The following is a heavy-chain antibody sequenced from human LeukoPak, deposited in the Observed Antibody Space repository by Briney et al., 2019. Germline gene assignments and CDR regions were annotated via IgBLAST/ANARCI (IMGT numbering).Heavy chain of an antibody. Sequence: PGGSLRLSCAASGFTVSSNYMSWVRQAPGKGLEWVSVIYSGGSTYYADSVKGRFTISRDNSKNTLYLQMNSLRAEDTAVYYCARAVSLKCGMDVWGQGTTVTVSS. CDR3: ARAVSLKCGMDV. V-gene: IGHV3-66*01. CDR1: GFTVSSNY. J-gene: IGHJ6*02. CDR2: IYSGGST.